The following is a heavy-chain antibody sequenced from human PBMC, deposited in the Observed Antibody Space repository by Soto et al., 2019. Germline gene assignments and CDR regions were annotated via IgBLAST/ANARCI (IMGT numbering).Heavy chain of an antibody. Sequence: QVQLVQSGGEVKKAGASVTVSCKASGYTFINYHITWVRQAPGQGLDWMAWINTYNGMTDYAKRFQGRVTMTRDTSTSTAYMELRNLGSDDTAVYFCAKSPRGEMATDWGQGTLVTVSS. J-gene: IGHJ4*02. CDR3: AKSPRGEMATD. CDR2: INTYNGMT. D-gene: IGHD5-12*01. CDR1: GYTFINYH. V-gene: IGHV1-18*01.